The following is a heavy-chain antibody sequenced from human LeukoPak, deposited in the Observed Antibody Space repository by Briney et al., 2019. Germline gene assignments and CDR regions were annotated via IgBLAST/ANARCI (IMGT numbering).Heavy chain of an antibody. J-gene: IGHJ6*04. D-gene: IGHD3-10*02. CDR1: GFTFSSYE. V-gene: IGHV3-48*03. Sequence: GGPLRLSCAASGFTFSSYEMNWVRQAPGKGLEWVSYISSSGSTIYYAHSVKGRFTISRDNAKNTLYLKMNSLRAEDRSVYYCAELGITMIGGVWGKGTTVTISS. CDR2: ISSSGSTI. CDR3: AELGITMIGGV.